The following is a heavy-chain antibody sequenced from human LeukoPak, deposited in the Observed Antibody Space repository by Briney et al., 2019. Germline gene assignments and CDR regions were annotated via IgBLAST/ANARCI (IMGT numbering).Heavy chain of an antibody. CDR2: MYSSGSP. CDR3: ARGRDGWGFDY. V-gene: IGHV4-61*02. Sequence: SQTLSLTCTVFGGSISSDSHYWGWIRQPAGKGLEWIGRMYSSGSPDYNPSLKSRVIISVDTSKNQFSLRLSSVTAADTAVYYCARGRDGWGFDYWGKGTLVTVSS. D-gene: IGHD5-24*01. CDR1: GGSISSDSHY. J-gene: IGHJ4*02.